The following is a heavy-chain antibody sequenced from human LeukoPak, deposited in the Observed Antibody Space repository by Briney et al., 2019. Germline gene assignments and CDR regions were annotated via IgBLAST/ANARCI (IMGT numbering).Heavy chain of an antibody. Sequence: SETLCLTCTVSGGSISSSSYYWGWIRPPPGKGLEWIGSVYYSGSTYYNPSLKSRVTISVDTSKNQFSLKLSSVASAGTAVYYCSRDLAAYYAFDIWGEGTMVTVSS. CDR1: GGSISSSSYY. CDR3: SRDLAAYYAFDI. CDR2: VYYSGST. J-gene: IGHJ3*02. D-gene: IGHD3-16*01. V-gene: IGHV4-39*07.